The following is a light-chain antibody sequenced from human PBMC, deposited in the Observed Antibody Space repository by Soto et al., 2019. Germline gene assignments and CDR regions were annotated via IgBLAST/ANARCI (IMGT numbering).Light chain of an antibody. CDR3: QHRSSWPGA. V-gene: IGKV3-11*01. J-gene: IGKJ3*01. Sequence: EVVLTQSPDTLSLSPGERATLSCRASQSVRSFLAWYQQKPGQAPRLLIYDASNRATGIPARFSGSGSGTDFTLTISSLEPEDFAVYYCQHRSSWPGAFGPGTKVDIK. CDR2: DAS. CDR1: QSVRSF.